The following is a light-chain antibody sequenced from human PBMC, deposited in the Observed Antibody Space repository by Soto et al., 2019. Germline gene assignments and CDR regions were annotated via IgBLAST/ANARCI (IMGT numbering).Light chain of an antibody. CDR2: AAS. CDR1: QSISSY. J-gene: IGKJ2*01. CDR3: QQSYITPPYT. Sequence: DIQMTQSPSSLSASVGDRVTITCRASQSISSYLNWYQQKPGKAPKLLIYAASSLQGGVPSRFSGSGSGTEFTLTITSLQPEDFATYYCQQSYITPPYTFGQGTKLEIK. V-gene: IGKV1-39*01.